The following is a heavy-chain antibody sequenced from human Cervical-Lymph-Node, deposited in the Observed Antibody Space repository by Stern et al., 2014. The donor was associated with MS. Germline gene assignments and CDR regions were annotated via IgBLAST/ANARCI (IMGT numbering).Heavy chain of an antibody. J-gene: IGHJ4*02. D-gene: IGHD3-3*01. Sequence: QVQLMQSGAEVKKPGASVKVSCKASGYTFTGYAMHWVRQAPGQRLEWMGWINAANGNTKYSQKCQGRVTITRDTSASTVYMELNSLRSEDTAVYYCARGPCYFWNSYYFAYWGQGSLVTVSS. V-gene: IGHV1-3*01. CDR2: INAANGNT. CDR3: ARGPCYFWNSYYFAY. CDR1: GYTFTGYA.